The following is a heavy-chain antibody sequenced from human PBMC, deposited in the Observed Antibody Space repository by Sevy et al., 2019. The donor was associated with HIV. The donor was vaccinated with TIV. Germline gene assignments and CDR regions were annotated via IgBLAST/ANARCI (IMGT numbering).Heavy chain of an antibody. CDR3: AREGCTKPHDY. CDR1: GFTFSKYS. V-gene: IGHV3-23*01. Sequence: GGSLRLSCAASGFTFSKYSMSWVRQPPGKGLEWVSTLSFGCGEITYADSVKGRFTISRDNSKRSVYLQMNNLGPEDTAVYYCAREGCTKPHDYWGQGTLVTVSS. CDR2: LSFGCGEI. D-gene: IGHD2-8*01. J-gene: IGHJ4*02.